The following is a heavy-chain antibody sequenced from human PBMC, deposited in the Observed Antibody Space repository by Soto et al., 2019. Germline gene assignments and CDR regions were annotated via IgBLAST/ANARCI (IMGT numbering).Heavy chain of an antibody. Sequence: ASVKVSCKASGYTFTTYGISWVRQAPGEGLEWLGWINTHNGNTNYAQNLQGRVFMTADTSTNTAYMELRSLRSDDTAIYYCTREGSAPYYSYAMDAWGEGTTVTLSS. V-gene: IGHV1-18*01. D-gene: IGHD3-10*01. J-gene: IGHJ6*04. CDR2: INTHNGNT. CDR3: TREGSAPYYSYAMDA. CDR1: GYTFTTYG.